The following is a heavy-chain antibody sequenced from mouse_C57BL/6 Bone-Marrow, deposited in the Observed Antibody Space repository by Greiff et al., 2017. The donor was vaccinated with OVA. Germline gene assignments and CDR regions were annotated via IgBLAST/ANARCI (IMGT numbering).Heavy chain of an antibody. V-gene: IGHV1-20*01. CDR2: INPYNGDT. CDR1: GYSFTGYF. Sequence: EVQLQQSGPELVKPGDSVKISCKASGYSFTGYFMNWVMQSHGKSLEWIGRINPYNGDTFYNQKFKGKATLTVDKSSSTAHMELRSLTSEGSAVYYCARETTVVATDWYFDVWGTGTTVTVSS. J-gene: IGHJ1*03. D-gene: IGHD1-1*01. CDR3: ARETTVVATDWYFDV.